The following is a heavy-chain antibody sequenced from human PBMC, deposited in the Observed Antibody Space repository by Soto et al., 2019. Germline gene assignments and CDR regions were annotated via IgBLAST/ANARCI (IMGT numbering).Heavy chain of an antibody. CDR3: ARGLGYDFRDSNWFDP. Sequence: PSETLSLTCTVSGGSVSSGSYYWSWIRQPPGKGLEWIGYIYYSGSTNYNPSLKSRVTISVDTSKNQFSLKLSSVTAEDTAVYYCARGLGYDFRDSNWFDPWGQGTLVTVSS. J-gene: IGHJ5*02. CDR1: GGSVSSGSYY. CDR2: IYYSGST. V-gene: IGHV4-61*01. D-gene: IGHD3-3*01.